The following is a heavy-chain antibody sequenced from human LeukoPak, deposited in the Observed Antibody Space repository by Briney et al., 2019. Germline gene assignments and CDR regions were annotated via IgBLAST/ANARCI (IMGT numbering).Heavy chain of an antibody. CDR1: GGSISSGGYY. D-gene: IGHD3-10*01. Sequence: PSETLSLTCTVSGGSISSGGYYWSWIRQHPGKGLEWIGYIYYSGSTYYNPSLKSRVTISVDTSKNQFSLKLSSVTAADTAVYYCARGVWFGKFIDYWGQGNLVTVSS. CDR2: IYYSGST. V-gene: IGHV4-31*03. J-gene: IGHJ4*02. CDR3: ARGVWFGKFIDY.